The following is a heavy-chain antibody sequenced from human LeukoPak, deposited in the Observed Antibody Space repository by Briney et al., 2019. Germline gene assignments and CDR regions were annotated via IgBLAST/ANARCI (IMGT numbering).Heavy chain of an antibody. CDR3: AKDRDGYNAYAFDI. V-gene: IGHV3-11*01. CDR1: GGSFSGYY. J-gene: IGHJ3*02. CDR2: ISSSGSTI. D-gene: IGHD5-24*01. Sequence: LSLTCAVYGGSFSGYYWSWIRQAPGKGLEWVSYISSSGSTIYYADSVKGRFTISRDNAKNSLYLQMNSLRAEDTALYYCAKDRDGYNAYAFDIWGQGTMVTVSS.